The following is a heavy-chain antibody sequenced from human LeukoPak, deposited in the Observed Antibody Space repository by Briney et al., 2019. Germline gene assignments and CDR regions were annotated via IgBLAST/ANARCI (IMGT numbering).Heavy chain of an antibody. CDR1: GGSISTYY. CDR2: IYYSGST. D-gene: IGHD3-10*01. J-gene: IGHJ4*02. Sequence: SETLSLTCTVSGGSISTYYWSWIRQPPGKGLEWIGYIYYSGSTNYNPSLKSRVTISVDTSKNQFSLKLSSVTAADTAVYYCARSGGGWVDYWGQGTLVTVSS. CDR3: ARSGGGWVDY. V-gene: IGHV4-59*01.